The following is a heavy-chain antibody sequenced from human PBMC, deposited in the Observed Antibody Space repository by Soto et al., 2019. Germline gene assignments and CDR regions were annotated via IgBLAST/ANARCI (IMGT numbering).Heavy chain of an antibody. D-gene: IGHD2-15*01. CDR1: GYTFTSYD. CDR3: ARGNIGTRFCSGGSCYRVGYYGLDV. J-gene: IGHJ6*02. V-gene: IGHV1-8*01. Sequence: ASVKVSCKASGYTFTSYDINWVRQATGQGLEWMGWMNPNSGNTGYAQKFQGRVTMTRNTSISTAYMELSRLRSDDTAVYYCARGNIGTRFCSGGSCYRVGYYGLDVWGQGTTVTVSS. CDR2: MNPNSGNT.